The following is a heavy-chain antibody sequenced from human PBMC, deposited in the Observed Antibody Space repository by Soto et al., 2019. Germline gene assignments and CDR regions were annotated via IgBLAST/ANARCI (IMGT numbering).Heavy chain of an antibody. CDR1: GGSISSYY. J-gene: IGHJ4*02. D-gene: IGHD2-15*01. Sequence: PSETLSLTCTVSGGSISSYYWSWIRQPPGKGLEWIGEIYYIGSTNYNPSLKSRVTISVDTSKNQFSLNLRSVTAADTAVYYCGPRGAVAPRGYWGQGTLVTVSS. CDR3: GPRGAVAPRGY. CDR2: IYYIGST. V-gene: IGHV4-59*12.